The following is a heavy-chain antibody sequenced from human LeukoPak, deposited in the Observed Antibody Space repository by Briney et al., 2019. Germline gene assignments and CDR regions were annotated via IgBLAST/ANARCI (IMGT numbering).Heavy chain of an antibody. Sequence: GGSLRLSCAASGLTFSSYAMHWVRQAPGKGLGWVAVISYDGSNKYYADSVKGRFTISRDNSKNTLYLQMNSLRAEDTAVYYCARDPQGTTLSFYYYGMDVWGQGTTVTVSS. V-gene: IGHV3-30-3*01. CDR2: ISYDGSNK. D-gene: IGHD1-7*01. CDR1: GLTFSSYA. CDR3: ARDPQGTTLSFYYYGMDV. J-gene: IGHJ6*02.